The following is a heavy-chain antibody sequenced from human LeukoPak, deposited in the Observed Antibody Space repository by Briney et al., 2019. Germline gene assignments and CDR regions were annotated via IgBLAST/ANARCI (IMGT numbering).Heavy chain of an antibody. CDR1: GFTFSSYE. D-gene: IGHD6-19*01. J-gene: IGHJ1*01. CDR3: AKDSSPEYFQH. CDR2: ISYDGSNK. Sequence: PGGSLRLSCAASGFTFSSYEMNWVRQAPGKGLEWVAVISYDGSNKYYADSVKGRFTISRDNSKNTLYLQMNSLRAEDTAVYYCAKDSSPEYFQHWGQGTLVTVSS. V-gene: IGHV3-30*18.